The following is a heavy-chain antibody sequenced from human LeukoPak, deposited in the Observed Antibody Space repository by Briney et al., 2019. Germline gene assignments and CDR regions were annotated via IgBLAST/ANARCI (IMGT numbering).Heavy chain of an antibody. CDR2: INHSGST. J-gene: IGHJ4*02. CDR3: ARIVGPTEYYFDY. D-gene: IGHD1-26*01. CDR1: GGSFSGYY. Sequence: SETLSLTCAVYGGSFSGYYWSWIRQPPGKGLEWIGEINHSGSTNYNPSLKSRVTISVDTSKNQFSLKLSSVPAADTAEYYCARIVGPTEYYFDYWGQGTLVTVSS. V-gene: IGHV4-34*01.